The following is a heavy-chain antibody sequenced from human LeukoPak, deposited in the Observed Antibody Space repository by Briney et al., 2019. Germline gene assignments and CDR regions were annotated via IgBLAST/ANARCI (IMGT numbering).Heavy chain of an antibody. CDR2: IYHSGST. CDR1: GFTFSSFAM. D-gene: IGHD6-19*01. J-gene: IGHJ4*02. Sequence: GSLRLSCAPSGFTFSSFAMSWVRQPPGKGLEWIGEIYHSGSTNYNPSLKSRVTISVDKSKNQFSLKLSSVTAADTAVYYCARGGPGIALAGWGQGTLVTVSS. CDR3: ARGGPGIALAG. V-gene: IGHV4-4*02.